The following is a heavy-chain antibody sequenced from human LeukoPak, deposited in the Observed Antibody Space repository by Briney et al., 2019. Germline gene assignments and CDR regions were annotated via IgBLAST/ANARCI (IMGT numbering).Heavy chain of an antibody. CDR3: AELGITMIGGV. V-gene: IGHV3-48*03. CDR2: ISSSGSTI. J-gene: IGHJ6*04. CDR1: GFTFDDYG. D-gene: IGHD3-10*02. Sequence: GGSLRLSCAASGFTFDDYGMTWVRQAPGKGLEWVSYISSSGSTIYYADSVKGRFTISRDNAKNTLYLQMNSLRAEDTAVYYCAELGITMIGGVWGKGTTVTISS.